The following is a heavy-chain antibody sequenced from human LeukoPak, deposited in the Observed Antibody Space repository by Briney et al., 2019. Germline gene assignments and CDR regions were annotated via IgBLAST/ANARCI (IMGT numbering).Heavy chain of an antibody. V-gene: IGHV3-66*01. CDR1: GFTVSSNY. D-gene: IGHD6-13*01. Sequence: PGGSLRLSCAASGFTVSSNYMSWVRQAPGKGLEWVSVICSGGSTYYADSVKGRFTISRDNSKNTLYLQMNSLRAEDTAVYYCARDWVIAAAGPGGYWGQGTLVTVSS. J-gene: IGHJ4*02. CDR3: ARDWVIAAAGPGGY. CDR2: ICSGGST.